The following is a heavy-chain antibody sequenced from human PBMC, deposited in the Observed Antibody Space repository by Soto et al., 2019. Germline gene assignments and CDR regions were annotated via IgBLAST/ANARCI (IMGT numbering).Heavy chain of an antibody. CDR3: ARDRPYGDYEHSLDY. D-gene: IGHD4-17*01. J-gene: IGHJ4*02. CDR1: GFTFSSYG. CDR2: IWYDGSNK. V-gene: IGHV3-33*01. Sequence: QVQLVESGGGVVQPGRSLRLSCAASGFTFSSYGMHWVRQAPGKGLEWVAVIWYDGSNKYYADSVKGRFTISIDNSKNTLYLQMNSLSAEDTALYYCARDRPYGDYEHSLDYWGQGTLVTVSS.